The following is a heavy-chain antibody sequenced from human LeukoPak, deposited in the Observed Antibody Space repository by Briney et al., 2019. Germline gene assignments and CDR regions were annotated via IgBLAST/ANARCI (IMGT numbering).Heavy chain of an antibody. D-gene: IGHD6-19*01. CDR2: VNPSSGAT. CDR3: ATYTSAIQYFLY. CDR1: GYSFTDYY. V-gene: IGHV1-2*02. Sequence: ASVKVSCKSSGYSFTDYYIHWVRQAPGQGPEWMGWVNPSSGATKDAQKFQDRVTMTRDTSISTAYLELSGLTSDDTAVYYCATYTSAIQYFLYWGLGTLVTVSS. J-gene: IGHJ4*02.